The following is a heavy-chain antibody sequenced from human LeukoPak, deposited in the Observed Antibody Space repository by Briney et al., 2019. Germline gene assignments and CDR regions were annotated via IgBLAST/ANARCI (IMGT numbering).Heavy chain of an antibody. J-gene: IGHJ1*01. CDR2: IRGSGATT. CDR3: AKADYDRSGYSFARIFQQ. Sequence: PGGSLRLSCAASGFTFSSYAMTWVRQAPGKGLEWVSGIRGSGATTYYADSVKGRFTTSRDNSKNTLYLQTNSLRAEDTAVYYCAKADYDRSGYSFARIFQQWGQGTLVTVSS. D-gene: IGHD3-22*01. CDR1: GFTFSSYA. V-gene: IGHV3-23*01.